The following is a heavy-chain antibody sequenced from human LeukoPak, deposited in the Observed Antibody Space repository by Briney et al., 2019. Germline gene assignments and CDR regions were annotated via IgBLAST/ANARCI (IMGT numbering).Heavy chain of an antibody. V-gene: IGHV5-51*01. J-gene: IGHJ4*02. Sequence: GGSLKISCKDSAYSFTNYWIGWVRQMPGKGLEWMGIMYPGDSDTRYSPSFQGQVTISADKSINTAYLQWSSLKASDTAIYYCARSNGVGATQYWGQGTLVSVCS. CDR3: ARSNGVGATQY. D-gene: IGHD1-26*01. CDR2: MYPGDSDT. CDR1: AYSFTNYW.